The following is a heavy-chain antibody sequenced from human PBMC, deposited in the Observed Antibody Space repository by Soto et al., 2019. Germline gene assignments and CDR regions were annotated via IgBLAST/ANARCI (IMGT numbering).Heavy chain of an antibody. CDR2: IYWSGDE. CDR1: GFSLSTSGVG. Sequence: VSGPTLVNPTQTLTLTCSFSGFSLSTSGVGVGWIRQSPGKALEWLALIYWSGDEHYRPSLKSRLSITKDTSKNHVVLIMTDMDPVDTATYYCARGIATLPVFAFDIWGQGTMVTVSS. J-gene: IGHJ3*02. D-gene: IGHD6-6*01. V-gene: IGHV2-5*01. CDR3: ARGIATLPVFAFDI.